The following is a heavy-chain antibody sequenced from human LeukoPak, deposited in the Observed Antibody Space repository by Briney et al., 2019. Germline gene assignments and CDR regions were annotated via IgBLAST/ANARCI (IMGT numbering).Heavy chain of an antibody. CDR2: ISAYNGNT. Sequence: ASVKVSCKASGYTFTGYYMHWVRQAPGQGREWMGWISAYNGNTNYAQRLQGRLTMTTDTSTSTAHMELRSLSSDDTAVYYCARAGRLRYYYDSSGYYGGFDYWGQGTLVTVSS. CDR1: GYTFTGYY. J-gene: IGHJ4*02. CDR3: ARAGRLRYYYDSSGYYGGFDY. V-gene: IGHV1-18*04. D-gene: IGHD3-22*01.